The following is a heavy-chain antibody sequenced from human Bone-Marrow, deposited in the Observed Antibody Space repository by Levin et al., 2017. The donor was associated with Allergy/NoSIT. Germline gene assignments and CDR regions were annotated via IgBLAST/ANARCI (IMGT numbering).Heavy chain of an antibody. J-gene: IGHJ4*02. CDR3: ARGNSSASGLDY. V-gene: IGHV4-30-2*01. CDR2: IYHSGST. Sequence: PSETLSLTCAVSGGSISSGGYSWSWIRQPPGKGLEWIGYIYHSGSTYYNPSLKSRVTISVDRSKNQFSLKLSSVTAADTAVYYCARGNSSASGLDYWGQGTLVTVSS. D-gene: IGHD6-6*01. CDR1: GGSISSGGYS.